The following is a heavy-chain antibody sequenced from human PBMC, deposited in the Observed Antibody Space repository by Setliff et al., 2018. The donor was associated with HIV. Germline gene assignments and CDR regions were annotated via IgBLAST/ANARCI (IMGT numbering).Heavy chain of an antibody. Sequence: SETLSLTCNVSGGSISSDSYYWGWIRQPPGKGLEWIGSFHHSGSASYDPSLRSRVTISEDTSKNHFSLKLSSVTAADTAVYYCARASYFNFWGVPGGFDYWGQGTLVTVSS. CDR2: FHHSGSA. V-gene: IGHV4-39*02. CDR3: ARASYFNFWGVPGGFDY. J-gene: IGHJ4*02. CDR1: GGSISSDSYY. D-gene: IGHD3-3*01.